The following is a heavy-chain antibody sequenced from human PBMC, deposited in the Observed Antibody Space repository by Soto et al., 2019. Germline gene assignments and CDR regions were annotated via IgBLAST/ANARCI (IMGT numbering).Heavy chain of an antibody. CDR1: GFTFARSA. D-gene: IGHD5-18*01. CDR2: IVVGSGNT. CDR3: AAEGYSYGWDDYYYYGMDV. V-gene: IGHV1-58*01. J-gene: IGHJ6*02. Sequence: SVKVSWESCGFTFARSAVQWVRQARGQRLEWIGWIVVGSGNTNYAQKFQERVTITRDMSTSTAYMELSSLRSEDTAVYYCAAEGYSYGWDDYYYYGMDVWGQGTTVTVSS.